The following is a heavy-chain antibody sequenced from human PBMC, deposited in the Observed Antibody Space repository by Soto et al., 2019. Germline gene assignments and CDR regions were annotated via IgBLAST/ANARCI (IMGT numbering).Heavy chain of an antibody. CDR1: GFTFSSYG. Sequence: GGSLRLSCAASGFTFSSYGMHWVRQAPGKGLEWVAVIWYDGSNKYYADSVKGRFTISRDNAKNSLYLQMNSLRAEDTAVYYCAREEIAVAGRVLDYWGQGTLVTVSS. CDR3: AREEIAVAGRVLDY. V-gene: IGHV3-33*01. D-gene: IGHD6-19*01. J-gene: IGHJ4*02. CDR2: IWYDGSNK.